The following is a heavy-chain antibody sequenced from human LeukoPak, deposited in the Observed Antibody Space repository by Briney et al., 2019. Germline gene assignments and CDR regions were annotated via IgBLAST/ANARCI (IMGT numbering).Heavy chain of an antibody. V-gene: IGHV4-61*02. CDR3: AREGDFGWFLHDAFDI. CDR1: GGSIGSGSYY. D-gene: IGHD3-9*01. Sequence: PSETLSLTXTVSGGSIGSGSYYWSWIRQPAGKGLQWIGRIYTSGSTNYNPSLKSRVTISVGTSKNQFSLKLSSVTAADTAVYYCAREGDFGWFLHDAFDIWGQGTMVTVSS. CDR2: IYTSGST. J-gene: IGHJ3*02.